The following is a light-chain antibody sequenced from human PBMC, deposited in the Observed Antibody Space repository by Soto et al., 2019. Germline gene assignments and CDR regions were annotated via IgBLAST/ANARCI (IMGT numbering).Light chain of an antibody. Sequence: QSVLTQPPSASGSPGQSVTISCTGTSSDVGGYNYVSWFQPHPGKAPKLMIDGVSKRPSGVPDRFSGSKSGNTASRTVSGLQAEDEADYYCTSYAGSNIWVFGGGTKLTVL. CDR1: SSDVGGYNY. CDR3: TSYAGSNIWV. V-gene: IGLV2-8*01. CDR2: GVS. J-gene: IGLJ2*01.